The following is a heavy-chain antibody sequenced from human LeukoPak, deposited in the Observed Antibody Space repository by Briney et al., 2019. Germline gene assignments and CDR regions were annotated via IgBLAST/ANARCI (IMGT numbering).Heavy chain of an antibody. V-gene: IGHV5-10-1*01. CDR3: ARLGYCSSTSCYGPMNWFDP. J-gene: IGHJ5*02. CDR1: GYSFTSYW. D-gene: IGHD2-2*01. CDR2: IDPSDSYT. Sequence: GESLRISCKGSGYSFTSYWISWVRQMPGKGLEWMGRIDPSDSYTNYSPSFQGHVTISADKSISTAYLQWSSLKASDTAMYYCARLGYCSSTSCYGPMNWFDPWGQGTLVTVSS.